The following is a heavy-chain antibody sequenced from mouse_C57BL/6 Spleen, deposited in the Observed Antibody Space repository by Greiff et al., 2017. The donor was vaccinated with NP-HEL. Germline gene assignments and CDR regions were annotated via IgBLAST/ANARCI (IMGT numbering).Heavy chain of an antibody. CDR1: GYTFTGYW. CDR3: EKGDYYGSRGAWFAH. CDR2: ILPGSGST. Sequence: QVQLQQSGAELMKPGASVKLSCKATGYTFTGYWIEWVKQRPGHGLEWIGEILPGSGSTNYNEKFKGKATFTADTSSNTAYMQLSSLTTEDSAIYFCEKGDYYGSRGAWFAHWGQGTLVTVSA. J-gene: IGHJ3*01. D-gene: IGHD1-1*01. V-gene: IGHV1-9*01.